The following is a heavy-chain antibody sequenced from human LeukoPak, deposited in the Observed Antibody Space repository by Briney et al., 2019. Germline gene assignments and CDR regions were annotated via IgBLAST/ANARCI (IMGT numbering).Heavy chain of an antibody. V-gene: IGHV4-34*01. D-gene: IGHD4-17*01. J-gene: IGHJ4*02. CDR2: IDHGGRT. CDR3: ATHPNADYD. Sequence: SETLSLTCPVHGGSFSSSYWRGIRQPPGKGREGIGEIDHGGRTNYNPSLKSRVTISLDTSKNQALLKLTSVTAAATALYYCATHPNADYDWGQGTLVTVSS. CDR1: GGSFSSSY.